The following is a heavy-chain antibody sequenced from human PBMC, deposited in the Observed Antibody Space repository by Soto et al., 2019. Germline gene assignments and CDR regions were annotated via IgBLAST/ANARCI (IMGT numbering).Heavy chain of an antibody. CDR1: GFTFSSYG. D-gene: IGHD6-6*01. CDR3: ARGRGSSSYYYYYGMDV. J-gene: IGHJ6*02. CDR2: IWYDGSNK. Sequence: GGSLRLSCAASGFTFSSYGMHWVRQAPGKGLEWVAVIWYDGSNKYYADSVKGRFTISRDNSKNTLYLQMNSLRAEDTAVYYCARGRGSSSYYYYYGMDVWGQGTTVTVSS. V-gene: IGHV3-33*01.